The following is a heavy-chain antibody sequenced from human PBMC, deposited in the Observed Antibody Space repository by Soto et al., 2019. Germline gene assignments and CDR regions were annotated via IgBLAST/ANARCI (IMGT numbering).Heavy chain of an antibody. V-gene: IGHV3-23*01. J-gene: IGHJ4*02. CDR1: GFTFSNYA. Sequence: EVQLLESGGGLVQPGGSLRLSCAASGFTFSNYAMSWVRQAPGKGLEWVSSITWNGVSTYYADSVKGRFTISRDNSKHTLSLQMSSLRAEDTAVYYCATKYHYDSGYYLFHFDYWGQGSLVTVSS. CDR3: ATKYHYDSGYYLFHFDY. D-gene: IGHD3-10*01. CDR2: ITWNGVST.